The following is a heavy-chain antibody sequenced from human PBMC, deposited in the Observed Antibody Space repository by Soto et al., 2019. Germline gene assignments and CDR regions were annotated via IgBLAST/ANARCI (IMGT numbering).Heavy chain of an antibody. CDR3: TRAISGGPFDY. D-gene: IGHD2-15*01. CDR2: ISRSSDHM. V-gene: IGHV3-21*01. Sequence: GGSLRLSCAASGFKFGTYSMNWVRQTPGKGLEWVSSISRSSDHMYYADSVRGRFTISRDNAKNSLFLQMNSLRAEDTAVYYCTRAISGGPFDYWGQGALVTVSS. J-gene: IGHJ4*02. CDR1: GFKFGTYS.